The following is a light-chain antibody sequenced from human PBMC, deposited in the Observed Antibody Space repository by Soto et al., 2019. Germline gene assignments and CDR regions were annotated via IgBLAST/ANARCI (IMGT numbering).Light chain of an antibody. CDR3: QQRSNWPPSLT. J-gene: IGKJ4*01. CDR2: DAF. Sequence: EIVLTQSPAPLSLSPGERATLSCRASQSVSSYLAWYQHKPGQAPRLLIYDAFNTAPGIPARFSGSGSGTDFTLTISVLEPDDWAVYYCQQRSNWPPSLTFGGGTKVEIK. CDR1: QSVSSY. V-gene: IGKV3-11*01.